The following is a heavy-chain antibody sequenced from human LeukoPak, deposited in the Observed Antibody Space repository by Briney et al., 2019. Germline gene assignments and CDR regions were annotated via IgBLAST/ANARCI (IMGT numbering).Heavy chain of an antibody. CDR2: ISWNSGSI. Sequence: GGSLRLSCAASGFTFDDYAMHWVRQAPGKGLEWVSGISWNSGSIGYADSVKGRFTISRDNAKNSLYLQMNSLRAEDTALYYCAKGGLKLGVINDWFDPWGQGTLVTVSS. D-gene: IGHD3-16*02. J-gene: IGHJ5*02. CDR1: GFTFDDYA. CDR3: AKGGLKLGVINDWFDP. V-gene: IGHV3-9*01.